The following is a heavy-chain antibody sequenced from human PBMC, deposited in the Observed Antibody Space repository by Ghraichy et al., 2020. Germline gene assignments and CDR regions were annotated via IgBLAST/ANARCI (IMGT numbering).Heavy chain of an antibody. Sequence: ETLSLTCVGSGFTFSSYSFNWVRQAPGKGLEWVSYITSSSRFISYADSVKGRFTVSRDNAQNSLYLQMNNLRDEDTAVYYCGRGSTVVRYYYYDGMDVWGQGTTVTVSS. CDR2: ITSSSRFI. J-gene: IGHJ6*02. D-gene: IGHD4-23*01. CDR1: GFTFSSYS. CDR3: GRGSTVVRYYYYDGMDV. V-gene: IGHV3-48*02.